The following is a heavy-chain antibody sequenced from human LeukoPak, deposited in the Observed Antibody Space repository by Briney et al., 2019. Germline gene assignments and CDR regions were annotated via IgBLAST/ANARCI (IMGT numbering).Heavy chain of an antibody. CDR3: ARQLAAAGTGRRNYYYYGMDV. D-gene: IGHD6-13*01. CDR1: GYSFTSYW. J-gene: IGHJ6*02. Sequence: GASLKISCKGSGYSFTSYWIGWVRQLPGKGLEWMGIIYPGDSDTRYSPSFQGQVTISADKSISTAYLQWSSLKASDTAMYYCARQLAAAGTGRRNYYYYGMDVWGQGTTVTVSS. V-gene: IGHV5-51*01. CDR2: IYPGDSDT.